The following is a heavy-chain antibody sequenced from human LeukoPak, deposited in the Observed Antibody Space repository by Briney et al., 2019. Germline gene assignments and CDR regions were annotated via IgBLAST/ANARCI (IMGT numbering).Heavy chain of an antibody. D-gene: IGHD6-13*01. V-gene: IGHV4-59*01. CDR3: STGYTSTGYYFDY. CDR1: GDSISSYY. Sequence: SETLSLTCTVSGDSISSYYWSWIRRPPGKGLEWIGYIYHSGSTNYNPSLKSRVTISADTSKDQFSLKLASVTAADTAVYYCSTGYTSTGYYFDYCGQGTLVTVS. CDR2: IYHSGST. J-gene: IGHJ4*02.